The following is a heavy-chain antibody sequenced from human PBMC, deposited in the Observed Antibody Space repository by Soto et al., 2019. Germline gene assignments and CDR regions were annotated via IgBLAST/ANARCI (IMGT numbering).Heavy chain of an antibody. J-gene: IGHJ4*02. CDR1: GFTFSNYA. D-gene: IGHD6-13*01. V-gene: IGHV3-23*01. CDR3: AKDQGSSWYEIDY. Sequence: EVQLLESGGGLVQPGGSLRLSCAACGFTFSNYAVTWVRQAPGKGLEWVSTISGSGGSTYYADSVKGRFTISRDNSKNTLYLQMNSLRAEDTAVYYCAKDQGSSWYEIDYWGQGTLVTVSS. CDR2: ISGSGGST.